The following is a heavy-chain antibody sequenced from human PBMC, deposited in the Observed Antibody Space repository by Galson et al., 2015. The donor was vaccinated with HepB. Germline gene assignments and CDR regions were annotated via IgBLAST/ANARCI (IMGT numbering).Heavy chain of an antibody. CDR1: GFTFSSYW. V-gene: IGHV3-7*03. Sequence: SLRLSCAASGFTFSSYWMSWVRQAPGKGLEWVANIKQDGSEKYYADSVKGRFTISRDNAKNSLYLQMNSLRAEDTAVYYCARDEGLVVVAATSYYYYGMDVWGQGTTVTVSS. CDR3: ARDEGLVVVAATSYYYYGMDV. CDR2: IKQDGSEK. J-gene: IGHJ6*02. D-gene: IGHD2-15*01.